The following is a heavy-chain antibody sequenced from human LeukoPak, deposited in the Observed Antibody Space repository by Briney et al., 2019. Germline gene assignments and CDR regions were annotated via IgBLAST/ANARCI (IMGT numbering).Heavy chain of an antibody. J-gene: IGHJ4*02. CDR3: ARSTQTGGGYCSGGSCYNDY. CDR2: ISSSGSTI. D-gene: IGHD2-15*01. V-gene: IGHV3-11*04. Sequence: GGSLRLSCAASGFTFSDYYMSWIRQAPGKGLEWVSYISSSGSTIYYADSVKGRFTISRDNAKNSLYLQMNSLRAEDTAVYYCARSTQTGGGYCSGGSCYNDYWGQGTLVTVSS. CDR1: GFTFSDYY.